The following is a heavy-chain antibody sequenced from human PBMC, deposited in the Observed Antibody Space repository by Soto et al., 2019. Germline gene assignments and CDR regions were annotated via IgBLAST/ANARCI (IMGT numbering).Heavy chain of an antibody. CDR3: AKSRFAKPAAIGIYFDF. V-gene: IGHV3-23*01. D-gene: IGHD2-2*02. CDR2: ISGSGGST. CDR1: GFTFNNYV. Sequence: EVQLLESGGGLVQPGGSLRLSCAASGFTFNNYVMSWVRQAPGKGLEWVSSISGSGGSTYYADSVKGRFTISRDNSKNTLYLQMNSLRAEDTAVYYCAKSRFAKPAAIGIYFDFWGQGTLVTVSS. J-gene: IGHJ4*02.